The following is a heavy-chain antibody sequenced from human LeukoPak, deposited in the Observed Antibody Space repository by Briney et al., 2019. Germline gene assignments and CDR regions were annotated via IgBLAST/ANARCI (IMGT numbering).Heavy chain of an antibody. Sequence: ASVKVSCKASGYTFTNYYMHWVRQAPGQGLEWMGIINPSGGSTNYAQNFQGRVTVTRDTSTSTVYMELSSLRSEDTAVYYCAGSHGAYCNWLGVYWGQGTLVSVSS. V-gene: IGHV1-46*01. CDR3: AGSHGAYCNWLGVY. CDR2: INPSGGST. J-gene: IGHJ4*02. D-gene: IGHD3-9*01. CDR1: GYTFTNYY.